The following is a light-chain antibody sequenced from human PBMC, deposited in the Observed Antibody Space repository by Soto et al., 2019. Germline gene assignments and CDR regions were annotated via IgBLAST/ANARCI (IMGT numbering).Light chain of an antibody. Sequence: EMLLTQSPATLSLSPGERATLSCRASQSITNNFLAWYQHKPGQAPRLLIYGASTRASGIPDRFSGSGSGTDFTFAIDRLEPEDFALYFCHQYGGSMETFGQGTKV. J-gene: IGKJ1*01. CDR1: QSITNNF. V-gene: IGKV3-20*01. CDR3: HQYGGSMET. CDR2: GAS.